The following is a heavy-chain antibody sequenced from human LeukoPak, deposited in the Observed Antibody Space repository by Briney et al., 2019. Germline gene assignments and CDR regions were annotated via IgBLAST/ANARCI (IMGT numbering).Heavy chain of an antibody. J-gene: IGHJ2*01. D-gene: IGHD2-15*01. CDR2: IGVAGDT. CDR1: GFTFSSYD. CDR3: TREFCGSRAACAGGFYYDV. V-gene: IGHV3-13*01. Sequence: GGSLRLSCAASGFTFSSYDFHWVRQVPGKGLEWVSAIGVAGDTYYADSVKGRFTISRENAANSLYLQMHSLRAGDTALYYCTREFCGSRAACAGGFYYDVWGRGTLVTDSS.